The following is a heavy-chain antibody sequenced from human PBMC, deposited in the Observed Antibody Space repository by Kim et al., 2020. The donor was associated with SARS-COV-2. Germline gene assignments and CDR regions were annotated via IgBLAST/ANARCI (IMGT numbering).Heavy chain of an antibody. CDR2: ISWSGAVI. CDR1: GFTFDDHA. V-gene: IGHV3-9*01. CDR3: VKDIKSVAGRDGWFDP. J-gene: IGHJ5*02. D-gene: IGHD6-19*01. Sequence: GGSLRLSCVASGFTFDDHAMHWVRQAPGKGLEWVSCISWSGAVIHYADSVKGRFTISRDNTKNSLFLQMRNLTSEDTALYYCVKDIKSVAGRDGWFDPWGQGALVTVSS.